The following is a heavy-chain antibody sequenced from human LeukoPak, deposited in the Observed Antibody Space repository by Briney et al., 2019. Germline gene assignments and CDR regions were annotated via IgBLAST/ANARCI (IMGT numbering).Heavy chain of an antibody. D-gene: IGHD3-10*01. V-gene: IGHV4-39*07. CDR3: ARSLLWFGEPSGWFDP. CDR2: IYYSGST. CDR1: GGSISSSSYY. J-gene: IGHJ5*02. Sequence: KTSETLSLTCTVSGGSISSSSYYWGWIRQPPGKGLEWIGSIYYSGSTYYNPSLKSRVTISVDTSKNQFSLKLSSVTAADTAVYYCARSLLWFGEPSGWFDPWGQGTLVTVSS.